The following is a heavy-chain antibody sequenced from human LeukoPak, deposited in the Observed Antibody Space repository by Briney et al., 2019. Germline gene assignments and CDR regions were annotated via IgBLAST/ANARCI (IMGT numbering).Heavy chain of an antibody. CDR3: AKGNWIGEFFKNALDF. Sequence: GGSLRLSCAASGFTFSNYVMSWVRQAPAKGLEWVSAISGSGGTTYYADSVKGQFTISRDSSKNTLYLQMNSLRAEDTAVYYCAKGNWIGEFFKNALDFWGQGTMVTVSS. CDR1: GFTFSNYV. V-gene: IGHV3-23*01. D-gene: IGHD3-10*01. CDR2: ISGSGGTT. J-gene: IGHJ3*01.